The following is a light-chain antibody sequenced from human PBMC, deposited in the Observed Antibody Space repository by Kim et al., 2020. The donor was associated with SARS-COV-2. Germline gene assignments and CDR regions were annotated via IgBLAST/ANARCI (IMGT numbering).Light chain of an antibody. CDR1: QSLSSPY. CDR3: QQYDRPPVT. V-gene: IGKV3-20*01. Sequence: SPGEKATLSCRASQSLSSPYLAWYQQRHGQAPSLLISRASLRATGVPDRFSGSGSGTDFTLTISRVETEDSAMYYCQQYDRPPVTFGPGTKVDIK. J-gene: IGKJ3*01. CDR2: RAS.